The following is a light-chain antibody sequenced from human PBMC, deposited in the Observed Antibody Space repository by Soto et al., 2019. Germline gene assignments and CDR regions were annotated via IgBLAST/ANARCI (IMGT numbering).Light chain of an antibody. J-gene: IGLJ3*02. CDR3: QSYDSDSQGV. CDR2: EDN. Sequence: NFMLTQPHSVSDSPGKTVTISCTGSGGSIASNYVQWYQQRPGSAPTIVILEDNQRPSGVPDRFSGSIDTSSNSASLTISGLKTEDEADYYCQSYDSDSQGVFGGGTKVTVL. V-gene: IGLV6-57*02. CDR1: GGSIASNY.